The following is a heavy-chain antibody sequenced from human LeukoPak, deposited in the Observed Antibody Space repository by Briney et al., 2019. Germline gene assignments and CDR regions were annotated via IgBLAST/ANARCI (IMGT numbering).Heavy chain of an antibody. D-gene: IGHD5-18*01. CDR3: ARDQGAMVSYYYMDV. V-gene: IGHV3-30*01. CDR1: GFTFSSYA. J-gene: IGHJ6*03. CDR2: ISYDGSNK. Sequence: PGGSLRLSCAASGFTFSSYAMHWVRQAPGKGLEWVAVISYDGSNKYYADSVKGRFTISRDNSKNTLYLQMNSLRAGDTAVYYCARDQGAMVSYYYMDVWGKGTTVTVSS.